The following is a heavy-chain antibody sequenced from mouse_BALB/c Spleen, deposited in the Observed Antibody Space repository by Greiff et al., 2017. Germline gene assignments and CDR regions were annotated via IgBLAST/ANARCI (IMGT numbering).Heavy chain of an antibody. CDR3: ARGKYGYYYAMDY. V-gene: IGHV1S81*02. J-gene: IGHJ4*01. D-gene: IGHD1-2*01. CDR1: GYTFTSYW. Sequence: VQLQQPGAELVKPGASVKLSCKASGYTFTSYWMHWVKQRPGQGLEWIGEINPSNGRTNYNEKFKSKATLTVDKSSSTAYMQLSSLTSEDSAVYYCARGKYGYYYAMDYWGEGTSVTVSS. CDR2: INPSNGRT.